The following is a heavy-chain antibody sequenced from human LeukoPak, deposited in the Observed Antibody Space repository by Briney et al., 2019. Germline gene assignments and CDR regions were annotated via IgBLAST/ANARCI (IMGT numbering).Heavy chain of an antibody. V-gene: IGHV4-39*07. CDR3: ASGVGSYSPFDY. D-gene: IGHD1-26*01. CDR2: IYYSGST. J-gene: IGHJ4*02. CDR1: GGSISSSSYY. Sequence: SETLSLTCTVSGGSISSSSYYWGWIRQPPGKGLEWIGSIYYSGSTYYNPSLKSRVTISVDTSKNQFSLKLSSVTAADTAVYYCASGVGSYSPFDYWGQGTLVTVSS.